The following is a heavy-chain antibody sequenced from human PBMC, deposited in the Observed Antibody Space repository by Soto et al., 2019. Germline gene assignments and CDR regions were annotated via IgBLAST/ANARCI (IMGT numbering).Heavy chain of an antibody. CDR3: ARSFGVAAADPCDY. Sequence: QMQLQKPGPRLVKPSQTLSLICTVSGGSISCGGYYWSWIRQHPGKGLEWIGYIYYSGSTYYNASLKSRVTLSVDTSKNRFSLKLSSVTAADTAVYYCARSFGVAAADPCDYWGQGTLVTVSS. V-gene: IGHV4-31*03. CDR1: GGSISCGGYY. J-gene: IGHJ4*02. D-gene: IGHD6-13*01. CDR2: IYYSGST.